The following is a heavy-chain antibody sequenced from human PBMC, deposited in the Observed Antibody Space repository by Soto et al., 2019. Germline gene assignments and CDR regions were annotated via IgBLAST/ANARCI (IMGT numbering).Heavy chain of an antibody. V-gene: IGHV4-34*01. CDR1: GGSFSGYY. CDR2: INHSGST. D-gene: IGHD3-22*01. CDR3: ARGRGPNYDSSGYYSYDYYGMDV. J-gene: IGHJ6*02. Sequence: SETLSLTCAVYGGSFSGYYCIWIRQPPGRGLEWIGEINHSGSTNYNPSLKSRVTISLDTSKNHFSLKVTSVTAADTAVYYCARGRGPNYDSSGYYSYDYYGMDVWGQGTTVTVSS.